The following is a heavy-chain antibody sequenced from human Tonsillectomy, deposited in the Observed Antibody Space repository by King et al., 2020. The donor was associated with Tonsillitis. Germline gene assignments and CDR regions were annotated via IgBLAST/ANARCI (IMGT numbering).Heavy chain of an antibody. Sequence: VQLQESGPGLVRPSQTLSLTCSVSGGSISSGAYYWSWVRQDPGKGLVWIGYIYYSGITYYNPSLESRVTLSVDTSKNQFSLKMRSLTAADTAVYYCARAVKQIVVATPTRGAFDIWGRGTTVIVSS. J-gene: IGHJ3*02. V-gene: IGHV4-31*03. D-gene: IGHD2-21*01. CDR3: ARAVKQIVVATPTRGAFDI. CDR1: GGSISSGAYY. CDR2: IYYSGIT.